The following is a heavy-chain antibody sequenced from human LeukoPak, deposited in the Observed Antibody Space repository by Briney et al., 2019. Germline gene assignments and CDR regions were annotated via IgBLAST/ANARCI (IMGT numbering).Heavy chain of an antibody. CDR2: IYYSGTT. D-gene: IGHD5-24*01. CDR3: ARNQDGYSRFDY. CDR1: GGSIISGGHY. Sequence: SETLSLTCTVSGGSIISGGHYWSWIRQHPGKGLEWIGYIYYSGTTYYNPSLKSRVTISVDTSVNQFSLRLTSVTAADTAVYYCARNQDGYSRFDYWGQGTLVTVSS. V-gene: IGHV4-31*03. J-gene: IGHJ4*02.